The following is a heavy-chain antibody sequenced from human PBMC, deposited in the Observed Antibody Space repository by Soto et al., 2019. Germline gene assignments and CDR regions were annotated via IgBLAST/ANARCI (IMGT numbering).Heavy chain of an antibody. J-gene: IGHJ4*02. CDR1: GYTFTRYG. CDR2: ISGYSGNT. D-gene: IGHD3-10*01. V-gene: IGHV1-18*01. Sequence: QVQLVQSGAEVKKPGASVKVSSKASGYTFTRYGFTWVRQAPGQGLEWMGWISGYSGNTNYAQNLRGRVTMTTDTSTSTAYMELRSLRSDDTAVYYCARGGVLLWFGEPLDYWGQGTLVTVSS. CDR3: ARGGVLLWFGEPLDY.